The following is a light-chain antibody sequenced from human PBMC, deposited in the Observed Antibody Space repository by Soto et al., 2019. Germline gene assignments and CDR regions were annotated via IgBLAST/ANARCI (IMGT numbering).Light chain of an antibody. J-gene: IGLJ3*02. CDR3: CSYAGSRSWV. V-gene: IGLV2-23*01. Sequence: QSALTQPASVSGSPGQSITISCTGTNNDVANYNLVSSYQQHPGKAPKLRIYEGSKRPSGVSNRFSGSKSANTASLTISGLQAEDEADYYCCSYAGSRSWVFGGGTKLTVL. CDR1: NNDVANYNL. CDR2: EGS.